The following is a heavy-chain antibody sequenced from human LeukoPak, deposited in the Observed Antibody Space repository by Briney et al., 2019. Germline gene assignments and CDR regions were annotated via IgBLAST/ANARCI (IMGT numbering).Heavy chain of an antibody. CDR2: MNPNSGNT. D-gene: IGHD2-15*01. Sequence: GASVKVSCKASGYTFTSYDINWVRQATGQGLEWMGWMNPNSGNTGYAQKFLGRVTMTRNTSISTAYMEVSSLGSEDTAVYYCARGASLRAVVVGATSSPPMPYDFWGQGTLVTVSS. V-gene: IGHV1-8*01. J-gene: IGHJ4*02. CDR1: GYTFTSYD. CDR3: ARGASLRAVVVGATSSPPMPYDF.